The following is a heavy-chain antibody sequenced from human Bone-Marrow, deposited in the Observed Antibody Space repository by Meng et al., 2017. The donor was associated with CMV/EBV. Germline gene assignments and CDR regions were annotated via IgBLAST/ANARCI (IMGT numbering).Heavy chain of an antibody. J-gene: IGHJ5*02. D-gene: IGHD6-13*01. V-gene: IGHV3-48*03. Sequence: GESLRISCAASGFTFSSYEMNWVRQAPGKGLEWVSYISSSGSNIYYADSVKGRFTISRDNAKNSLYLQMNSLRAEDTAVYYCARSPSPGLAMDPWGQGILVTVSS. CDR2: ISSSGSNI. CDR1: GFTFSSYE. CDR3: ARSPSPGLAMDP.